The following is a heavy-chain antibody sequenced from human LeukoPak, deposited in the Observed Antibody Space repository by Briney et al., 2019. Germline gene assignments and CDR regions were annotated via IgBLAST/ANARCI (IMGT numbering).Heavy chain of an antibody. CDR2: ISSSSSYI. J-gene: IGHJ6*02. Sequence: GGSLRLSCAASGFTFSSYWMSWVRQAPGKGLEWVSSISSSSSYIYYADSVKGRFTISRDNAKNSLYLQMNSLRAEDTAVYYCARDYYYDILTGYQTSYYYYGMDVWGQGTTVTVSS. V-gene: IGHV3-21*01. CDR1: GFTFSSYW. D-gene: IGHD3-9*01. CDR3: ARDYYYDILTGYQTSYYYYGMDV.